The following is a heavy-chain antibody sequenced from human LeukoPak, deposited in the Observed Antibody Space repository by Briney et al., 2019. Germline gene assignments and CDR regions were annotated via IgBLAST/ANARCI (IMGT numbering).Heavy chain of an antibody. CDR1: GFTVSSNY. D-gene: IGHD3-22*01. J-gene: IGHJ4*02. CDR2: IYSGGNT. Sequence: GGSLRLSSAASGFTVSSNYVSWVRQAPGKGLEWVSVIYSGGNTYYADSVKGRFTISRDNSKNTLYLQMTSLRAEDTAVYYCARADYYDSSGYNDYWGQGTLVTVSS. V-gene: IGHV3-53*01. CDR3: ARADYYDSSGYNDY.